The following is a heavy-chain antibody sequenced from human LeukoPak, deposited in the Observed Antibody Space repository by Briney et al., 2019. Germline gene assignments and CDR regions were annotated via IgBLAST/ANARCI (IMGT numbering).Heavy chain of an antibody. V-gene: IGHV3-53*01. D-gene: IGHD4/OR15-4a*01. CDR2: IYSAGNT. J-gene: IGHJ4*02. CDR3: ARRAGAYSHPYDY. Sequence: GGSLRPSCTVSGFTVSSNSMSWVRQAPGKGLEWVSFIYSAGNTHYSDSVKGRFTISIDNSKNTLYLQMNSLRAEDTAVYYCARRAGAYSHPYDYWGQGTLVTVSS. CDR1: GFTVSSNS.